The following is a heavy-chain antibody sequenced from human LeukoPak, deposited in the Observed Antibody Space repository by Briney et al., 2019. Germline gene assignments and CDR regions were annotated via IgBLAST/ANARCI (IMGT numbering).Heavy chain of an antibody. CDR1: GGSFSGYY. V-gene: IGHV4-34*01. Sequence: PSETLSLTCAVYGGSFSGYYWSWIRQPPGKGLEWIGEINHSGSTNYNPSLKSRVTISVDTSKNQFSLKLSSVTAADTAVYYCAREGARAMVSVGSPPKKNWFDPWGQGTLVTVSS. CDR3: AREGARAMVSVGSPPKKNWFDP. J-gene: IGHJ5*02. D-gene: IGHD5-18*01. CDR2: INHSGST.